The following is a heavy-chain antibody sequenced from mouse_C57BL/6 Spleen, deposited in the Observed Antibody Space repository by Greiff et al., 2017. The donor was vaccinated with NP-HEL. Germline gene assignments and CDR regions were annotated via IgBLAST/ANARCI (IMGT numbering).Heavy chain of an antibody. CDR2: IYPGDGDT. V-gene: IGHV1-82*01. CDR1: GYAFSSSW. Sequence: QVQLQQSGPELVKPGASVKISCKASGYAFSSSWMNWVKQRPGKGLEWIGRIYPGDGDTNYNGKFKGKATLTADKSSSTAYMHLSSLTSEDSAVYFCARQLRFDYWGQGTTLTVSS. J-gene: IGHJ2*01. CDR3: ARQLRFDY. D-gene: IGHD3-2*02.